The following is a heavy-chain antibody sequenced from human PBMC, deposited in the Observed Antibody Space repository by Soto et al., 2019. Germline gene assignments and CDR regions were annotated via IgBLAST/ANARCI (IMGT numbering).Heavy chain of an antibody. CDR1: GYSISSGYY. Sequence: PSETLSLTCAVSGYSISSGYYWGWLRQPPGKGLEWIGISYRGRTTDYAPALARRVTCTIDMAKNHAALILNPVTAAHTAVYSCAKVGPWVLNGCDSTPYSLENGFDPWGQGTPVTVSS. CDR3: AKVGPWVLNGCDSTPYSLENGFDP. V-gene: IGHV4-38-2*01. D-gene: IGHD2-15*01. J-gene: IGHJ5*01. CDR2: SYRGRTT.